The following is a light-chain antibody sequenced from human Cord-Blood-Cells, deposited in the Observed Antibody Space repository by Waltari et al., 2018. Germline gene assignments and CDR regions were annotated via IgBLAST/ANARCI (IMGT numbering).Light chain of an antibody. CDR3: QSYDSSNWV. CDR1: RGRIVRNE. CDR2: EDN. V-gene: IGLV6-57*01. J-gene: IGLJ3*02. Sequence: NFMLTQPHSVSESSGETVTISCTRSRGRIVRNEVRWYQQRPGSSPTTVIYEDNQRPSGVPDRFSGSIDSSSNSASLTISGLKTEDEADYYCQSYDSSNWVFGGGTKLTVL.